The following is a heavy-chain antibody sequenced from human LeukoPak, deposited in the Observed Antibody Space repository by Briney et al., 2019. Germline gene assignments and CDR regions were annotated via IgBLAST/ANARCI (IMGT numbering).Heavy chain of an antibody. Sequence: SETLSLTCTVSGGSISSYYWSWIRQPPGKGLEWIGSIYYSGSTYYNPSLKSRVTISVDTSKNQFSLKLSSVTAADTAVYYCATNPGGTWIQLWLGDFDYWGQGTLVTVSS. D-gene: IGHD5-18*01. V-gene: IGHV4-39*07. CDR1: GGSISSYY. J-gene: IGHJ4*02. CDR2: IYYSGST. CDR3: ATNPGGTWIQLWLGDFDY.